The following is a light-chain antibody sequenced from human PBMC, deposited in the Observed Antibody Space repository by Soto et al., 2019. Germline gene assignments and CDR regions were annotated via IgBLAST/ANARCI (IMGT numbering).Light chain of an antibody. J-gene: IGLJ1*01. Sequence: QSVLTQPPSASGTPGQRVTISCSGSSSSIGSNSVNWYQQLPRTAPKVLIYTNNQRPSAVPHRFSGSKSGTSAALAISGLQPEDEADYYCAAWDGSLNVYVFGTGTKVTVL. V-gene: IGLV1-44*01. CDR3: AAWDGSLNVYV. CDR2: TNN. CDR1: SSSIGSNS.